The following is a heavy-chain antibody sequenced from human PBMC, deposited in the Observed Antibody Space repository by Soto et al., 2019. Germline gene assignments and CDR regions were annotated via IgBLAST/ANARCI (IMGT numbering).Heavy chain of an antibody. V-gene: IGHV4-59*01. CDR3: ARANTAMVTGVDY. CDR1: GGSISSYY. D-gene: IGHD5-18*01. Sequence: SETLSLTCTVSGGSISSYYWSWIRQPPGKGLEWIGYIYYSGSTNYNPSLKSRVTISVDTSKNQFSLKLSSVTAADTAVYYCARANTAMVTGVDYWGQGTLVTVSS. CDR2: IYYSGST. J-gene: IGHJ4*02.